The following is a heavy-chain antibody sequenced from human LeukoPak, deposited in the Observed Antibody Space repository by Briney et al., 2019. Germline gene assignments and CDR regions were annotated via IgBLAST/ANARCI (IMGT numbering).Heavy chain of an antibody. CDR1: GGSISSRSYY. Sequence: SETLSLTCTVSGGSISSRSYYWGWIRQPPGKGLEWFGSIYYSGSTYYNPSLKSRVTISVDTSKNQFSLKLSSVTAADTAVYYCARHERLSYAIDYWGQGTLVTVSS. D-gene: IGHD3-22*01. CDR2: IYYSGST. CDR3: ARHERLSYAIDY. J-gene: IGHJ4*02. V-gene: IGHV4-39*01.